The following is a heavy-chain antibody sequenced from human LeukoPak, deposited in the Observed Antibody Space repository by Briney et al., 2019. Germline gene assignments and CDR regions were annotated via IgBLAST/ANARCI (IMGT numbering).Heavy chain of an antibody. CDR2: ISYSGTT. J-gene: IGHJ4*02. CDR1: GGSISSYY. Sequence: SETLSLTCTVSGGSISSYYWSWMRQPPGKGLEWIGYISYSGTTNYNPSLQSRVTISVDTSKNQFSLKLSSVTAADTAVYYCARGGPKKPFDYWGQGTLVTVSS. CDR3: ARGGPKKPFDY. V-gene: IGHV4-59*01.